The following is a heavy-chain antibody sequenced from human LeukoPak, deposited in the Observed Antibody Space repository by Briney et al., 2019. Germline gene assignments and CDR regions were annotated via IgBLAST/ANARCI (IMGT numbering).Heavy chain of an antibody. V-gene: IGHV4-61*02. CDR2: IYTSGST. Sequence: SQTLSLTCTVSGGSISSGSYYWSWIRQPARKGLEWIGRIYTSGSTNYNPSLKSRVTISVDTSKNQFFLKLSSVTAADTAVYYCARIRFNGYDSYYFESWGQGTLVTVSS. J-gene: IGHJ4*02. CDR3: ARIRFNGYDSYYFES. D-gene: IGHD5-12*01. CDR1: GGSISSGSYY.